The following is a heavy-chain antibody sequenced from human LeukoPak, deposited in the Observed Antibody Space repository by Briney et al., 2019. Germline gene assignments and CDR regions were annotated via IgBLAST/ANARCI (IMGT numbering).Heavy chain of an antibody. J-gene: IGHJ6*03. V-gene: IGHV1-8*01. CDR1: GYTFTSYD. CDR2: MNPNSGNT. Sequence: ASVKVSCKASGYTFTSYDINWVRQATGQGLEGMGWMNPNSGNTGYAQKFQGRVTITRNTSISTAYMELSSLRSEDTAVYYCARGNPGGYYYYMDVWGKGTTVTVSS. D-gene: IGHD1-14*01. CDR3: ARGNPGGYYYYMDV.